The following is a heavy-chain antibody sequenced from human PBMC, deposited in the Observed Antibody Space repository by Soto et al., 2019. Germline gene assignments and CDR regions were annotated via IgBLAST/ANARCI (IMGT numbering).Heavy chain of an antibody. J-gene: IGHJ4*02. CDR3: AGREYSGYEGLLY. V-gene: IGHV3-33*01. D-gene: IGHD5-12*01. CDR2: IWYDGSNK. Sequence: AGGSLRLSCAASGFTFSSYGMHWVRQAPGKGLEWVAVIWYDGSNKYYADSVKGRFTISRDNSKNTLYLQMNSLRAEDTAVYYCAGREYSGYEGLLYWGQGTLVTVSS. CDR1: GFTFSSYG.